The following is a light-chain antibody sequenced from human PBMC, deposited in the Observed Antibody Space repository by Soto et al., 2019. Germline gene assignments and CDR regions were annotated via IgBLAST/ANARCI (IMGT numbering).Light chain of an antibody. J-gene: IGKJ5*01. CDR3: QQYGSSPIT. CDR1: QSVSSSS. CDR2: GAS. Sequence: EIVLTQSPGTLSLSPGERATLSCRASQSVSSSSLAWYQQKPGQAPRLLIYGASSRATGTPDRFSGSGSETDFTLTISRLEPEDFAVYYCQQYGSSPITFGQGTRLEIK. V-gene: IGKV3-20*01.